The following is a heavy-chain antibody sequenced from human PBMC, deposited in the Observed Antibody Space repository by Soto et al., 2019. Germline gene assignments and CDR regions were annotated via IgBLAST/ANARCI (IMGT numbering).Heavy chain of an antibody. CDR1: AFTFNSYS. CDR2: ISGSSRTI. D-gene: IGHD3-16*01. J-gene: IGHJ3*01. CDR3: ARDKSYGLDAFDV. V-gene: IGHV3-48*01. Sequence: GGSLRLSFATSAFTFNSYSMIWVRQAPGKGLEWVSSISGSSRTIYYADSVKGRFTVSRDNAKNSLYLQMNSLRVEDTAVYYCARDKSYGLDAFDVWGQGTMVTVSS.